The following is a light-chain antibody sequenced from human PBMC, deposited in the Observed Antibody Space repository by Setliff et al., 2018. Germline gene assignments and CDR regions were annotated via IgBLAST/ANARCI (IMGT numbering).Light chain of an antibody. CDR2: EVS. J-gene: IGLJ1*01. Sequence: ALAQPPSASGSPGQSVTTSCTGTSSDVGGYNYVSWYQQHPGKAPKLMIYEVSKRPSGVPDRFSGSKSGNTASLTVSGLQAEDEADYYCSSYAGSNNPYVFGTGTKVTVL. CDR3: SSYAGSNNPYV. V-gene: IGLV2-8*01. CDR1: SSDVGGYNY.